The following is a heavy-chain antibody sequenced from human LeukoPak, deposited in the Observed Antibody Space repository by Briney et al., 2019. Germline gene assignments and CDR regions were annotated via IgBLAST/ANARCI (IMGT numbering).Heavy chain of an antibody. V-gene: IGHV3-7*01. J-gene: IGHJ4*02. D-gene: IGHD3-22*01. CDR2: IKQDGSEK. CDR3: ARGDNYYDSSGFDY. CDR1: GFTISTYW. Sequence: GGSLRLSCAASGFTISTYWMTWVRQAPGEGLEWVANIKQDGSEKYYVDSVKGRFTISRDNAKNTLYLQMNSLRAEDTAVYYCARGDNYYDSSGFDYWGQGTLVTVSS.